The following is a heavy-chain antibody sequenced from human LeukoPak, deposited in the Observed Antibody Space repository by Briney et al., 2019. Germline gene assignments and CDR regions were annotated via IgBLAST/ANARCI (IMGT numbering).Heavy chain of an antibody. J-gene: IGHJ4*02. CDR3: AKRIAATSFDY. Sequence: GGSLRLSCAASGFTFSNYAMSWVRQAPGKGLEWVSTISGNGGSTYYADSVKGRFTTSRDNSKNTVYLQMNSLRAEDTAVYYCAKRIAATSFDYWDQGTLVTVSS. CDR1: GFTFSNYA. V-gene: IGHV3-23*01. CDR2: ISGNGGST. D-gene: IGHD6-13*01.